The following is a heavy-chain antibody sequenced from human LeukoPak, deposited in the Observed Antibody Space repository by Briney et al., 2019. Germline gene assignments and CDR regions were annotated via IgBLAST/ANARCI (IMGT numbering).Heavy chain of an antibody. D-gene: IGHD2-15*01. J-gene: IGHJ6*03. CDR1: GFTFSSYS. CDR3: AKVRLGYCSGGSCSRGGTPMDV. Sequence: GGSLRLSCAASGFTFSSYSMNWVSQAPGKWLEWVSSISSSSSYIYYADSVKGRFTISRDNAKNSLYLQMNSLRAEDTAVYYRAKVRLGYCSGGSCSRGGTPMDVWGKGTTVTISS. CDR2: ISSSSSYI. V-gene: IGHV3-21*01.